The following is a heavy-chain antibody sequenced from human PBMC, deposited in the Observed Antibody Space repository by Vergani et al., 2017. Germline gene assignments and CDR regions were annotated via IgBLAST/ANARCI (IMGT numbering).Heavy chain of an antibody. CDR1: GFTFSSYA. V-gene: IGHV3-49*04. J-gene: IGHJ4*02. Sequence: EVQLLESGGGLVQPGGSLRLSCAASGFTFSSYAMSWVRQAPGKGLEWVGFIRSKAYGGTTEYAASVKGRFTISRDDSKSIAYLQMNSLKTEDTAVYYCTRETREDIVATDYWGQGTLVTVSS. CDR3: TRETREDIVATDY. CDR2: IRSKAYGGTT. D-gene: IGHD5-12*01.